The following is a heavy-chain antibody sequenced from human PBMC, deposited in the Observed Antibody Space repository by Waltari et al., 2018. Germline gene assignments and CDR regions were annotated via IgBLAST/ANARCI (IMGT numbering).Heavy chain of an antibody. D-gene: IGHD6-6*01. Sequence: QVQLQESGPGLVKPSETLSLTCTVSGCSISSYYWSWIRQPAGKGLEWIGRIYTSGSTNYNPSLKSRVTMSVDTSKNQFSLKLSSVTAADTAVYYCARGGTNYSSSSGFDYYYYMDVWGKGTTVTVSS. CDR1: GCSISSYY. V-gene: IGHV4-4*07. CDR3: ARGGTNYSSSSGFDYYYYMDV. J-gene: IGHJ6*03. CDR2: IYTSGST.